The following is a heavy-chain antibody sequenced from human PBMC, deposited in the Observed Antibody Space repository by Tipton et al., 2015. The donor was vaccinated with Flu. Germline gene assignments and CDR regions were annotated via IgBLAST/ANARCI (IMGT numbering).Heavy chain of an antibody. CDR1: GFTFSGYY. J-gene: IGHJ4*02. V-gene: IGHV3-11*04. CDR2: ISSSGSTI. Sequence: GSLRLSCAASGFTFSGYYMSWIRQAPGKGLEWLSYISSSGSTISYADSVRGRFTISRDNAKNSLYLQLNSLRAEDTALYYCATLTGDDYWGQGDLVTVSS. CDR3: ATLTGDDY. D-gene: IGHD7-27*01.